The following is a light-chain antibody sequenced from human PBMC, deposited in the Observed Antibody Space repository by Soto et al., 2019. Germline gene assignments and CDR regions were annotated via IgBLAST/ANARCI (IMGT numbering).Light chain of an antibody. J-gene: IGKJ1*01. Sequence: DIQMTQSPSTLSASVGDRVTITCRASQSISSWLAWYQQKPGKAPKVLIYKASSLESGVPSRFSGSGPGTEFTLTISSLQPDDFATYYCQQYQSYRTFGQGTKVDIK. V-gene: IGKV1-5*03. CDR2: KAS. CDR1: QSISSW. CDR3: QQYQSYRT.